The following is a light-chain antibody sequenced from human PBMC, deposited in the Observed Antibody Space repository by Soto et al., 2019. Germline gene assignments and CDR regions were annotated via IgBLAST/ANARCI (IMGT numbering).Light chain of an antibody. CDR2: GAS. CDR1: QDISNY. V-gene: IGKV1-27*01. J-gene: IGKJ1*01. CDR3: QKYNTAPKT. Sequence: DIQMTQSPSSLSASVGDRVTITCRASQDISNYLAWYQQKPGKVPKLLIYGASTLQLGVPSRFSGSGSGIDFTLTISSLQPEDVATYYCQKYNTAPKTFGQGTKVQIK.